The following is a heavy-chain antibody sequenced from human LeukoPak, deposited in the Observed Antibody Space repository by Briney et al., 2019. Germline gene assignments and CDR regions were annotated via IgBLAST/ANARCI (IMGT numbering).Heavy chain of an antibody. CDR1: RGTFNNSA. CDR3: ARDVHGDYGSGWFDP. J-gene: IGHJ5*02. Sequence: ASVKVSCKTSRGTFNNSAISWVRQAPGQGLEWLGGIMPLFGTAGYAQKFQGRVTITKDESTRTVYLELTSLTSDDTAVYYCARDVHGDYGSGWFDPWGQGTLVSVSS. V-gene: IGHV1-69*05. D-gene: IGHD4-17*01. CDR2: IMPLFGTA.